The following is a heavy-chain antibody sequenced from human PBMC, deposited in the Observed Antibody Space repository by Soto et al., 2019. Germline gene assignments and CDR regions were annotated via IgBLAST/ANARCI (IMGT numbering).Heavy chain of an antibody. Sequence: GGSLRLFCNCSGFRFSEHAMTWVRQAPGKGLEWVGFIRNTPYGGTTDYAASVRGRFTISRDDSASIAYLQMNSLKTEDSGLYYCSRGSFGYYGPWGPGTLVTVSS. CDR1: GFRFSEHA. D-gene: IGHD2-2*03. J-gene: IGHJ5*02. CDR3: SRGSFGYYGP. V-gene: IGHV3-49*04. CDR2: IRNTPYGGTT.